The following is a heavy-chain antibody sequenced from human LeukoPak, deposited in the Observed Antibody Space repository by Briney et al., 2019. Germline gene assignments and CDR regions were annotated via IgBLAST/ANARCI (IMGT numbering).Heavy chain of an antibody. V-gene: IGHV1-69*01. Sequence: SVKVSCKAFGGTFSSYAISWVRQAPGQGLEWMGGIIPIFGTANYAQKFQGRVTITADESTSTAYMELSSLRSEDTAVYYCARGSYWSSTSCYMAIDYWGQGTLVTVSS. D-gene: IGHD2-2*02. CDR2: IIPIFGTA. CDR1: GGTFSSYA. CDR3: ARGSYWSSTSCYMAIDY. J-gene: IGHJ4*02.